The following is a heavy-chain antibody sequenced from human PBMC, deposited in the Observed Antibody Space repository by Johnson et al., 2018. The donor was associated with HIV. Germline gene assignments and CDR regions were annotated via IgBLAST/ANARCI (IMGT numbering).Heavy chain of an antibody. CDR3: ARIRVAVITEVGAFDM. CDR2: IYDGGST. V-gene: IGHV3-66*02. Sequence: MLLVESGGGLVQPGRSLRLSCAASGFTFDDYAMHWVRQAPGKGLEWVSVIYDGGSTYYADSVKGGFPISRDNSKNTLYLQMNSLRAEDTAVYLCARIRVAVITEVGAFDMWGQGTMVTVSS. CDR1: GFTFDDYA. D-gene: IGHD3-22*01. J-gene: IGHJ3*02.